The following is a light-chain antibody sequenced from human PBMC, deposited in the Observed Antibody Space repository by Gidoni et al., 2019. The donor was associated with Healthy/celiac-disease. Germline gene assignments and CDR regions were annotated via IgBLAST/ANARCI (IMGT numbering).Light chain of an antibody. Sequence: ELVLTQSPGTLSLSPGERATLSCRASQSVSSSYLAWYQQKPGQAPRLLIYGASSRATGIPDRFSGSGSGTDFTLTISSLEPEDFAVYYCQQYGSSPLFTFGPXTKVDIK. V-gene: IGKV3-20*01. CDR1: QSVSSSY. J-gene: IGKJ3*01. CDR3: QQYGSSPLFT. CDR2: GAS.